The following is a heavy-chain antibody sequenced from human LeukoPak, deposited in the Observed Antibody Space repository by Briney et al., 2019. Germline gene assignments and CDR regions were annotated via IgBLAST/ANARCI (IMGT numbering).Heavy chain of an antibody. CDR1: GFTFSAYW. Sequence: GGSLRLSCAASGFTFSAYWMHWVRQAPGKGLVWVSRINTDGSSPTYAASAKGRFTISRDKSKNSLYLQMNSLRPDDTALYYCAKDGGRYRFDYWGQGTMVTVSS. CDR3: AKDGGRYRFDY. CDR2: INTDGSSP. J-gene: IGHJ4*02. V-gene: IGHV3-74*01. D-gene: IGHD3-16*02.